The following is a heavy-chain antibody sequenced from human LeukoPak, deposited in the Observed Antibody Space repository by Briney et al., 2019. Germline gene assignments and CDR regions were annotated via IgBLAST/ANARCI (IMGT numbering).Heavy chain of an antibody. CDR3: ARGWGTRWYNWNYGGDSDH. V-gene: IGHV4-34*01. D-gene: IGHD1-7*01. CDR2: INHSGST. CDR1: GGSFTDYY. J-gene: IGHJ4*02. Sequence: SETLSLTCAVYGGSFTDYYWSWIRQPPGKGLEWIGEINHSGSTNYNASLKSRVTISLDTSKNQFSLELNSVTAADTAVYYCARGWGTRWYNWNYGGDSDHWGQGTLVTVSS.